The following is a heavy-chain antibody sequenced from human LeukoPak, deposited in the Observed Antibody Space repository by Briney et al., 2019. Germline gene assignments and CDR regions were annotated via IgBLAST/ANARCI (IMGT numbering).Heavy chain of an antibody. Sequence: PGGSLRLSCAASGFTFSSYWMSWVRQAPGKGLEWVANIKEDGSEKYYVDSVKGRLTISRDTAKSSLYLQMNSLRAEDTAVYYCAKDMYLEGTSVTVPGWFDPWGQGTLVTVSS. CDR1: GFTFSSYW. V-gene: IGHV3-7*05. D-gene: IGHD4-17*01. CDR3: AKDMYLEGTSVTVPGWFDP. CDR2: IKEDGSEK. J-gene: IGHJ5*02.